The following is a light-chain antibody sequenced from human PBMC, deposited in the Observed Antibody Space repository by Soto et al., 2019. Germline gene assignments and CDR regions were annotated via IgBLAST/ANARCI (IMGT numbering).Light chain of an antibody. V-gene: IGKV3D-15*01. Sequence: EILMTQSPLTLSVSPGEGATLSCRASQNINSNLAWYQQRPGQAPRVLIYGASSRASGIPDRFSGSGSGTDFTLTIHRLEPDYFAVYYCQQYKDWPPLTFGGGTRVESK. CDR3: QQYKDWPPLT. CDR2: GAS. J-gene: IGKJ4*01. CDR1: QNINSN.